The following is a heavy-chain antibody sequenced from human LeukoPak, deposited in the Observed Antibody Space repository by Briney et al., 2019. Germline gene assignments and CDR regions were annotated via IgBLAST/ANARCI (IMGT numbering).Heavy chain of an antibody. J-gene: IGHJ3*02. CDR1: GYTFTGYY. Sequence: ASVKVSCKASGYTFTGYYMHWVRQAPGQGLEWMGRVNPNSGGTNYAQKFQGRVTMTRDTSISTAYMELSRLRSDDTAVYYCARDQAPYYDFWSGYLSDAFDIWGQGTMVTVSS. D-gene: IGHD3-3*01. V-gene: IGHV1-2*06. CDR2: VNPNSGGT. CDR3: ARDQAPYYDFWSGYLSDAFDI.